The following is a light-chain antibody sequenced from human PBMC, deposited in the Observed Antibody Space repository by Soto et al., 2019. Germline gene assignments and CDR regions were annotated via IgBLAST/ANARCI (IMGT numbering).Light chain of an antibody. V-gene: IGLV1-40*01. CDR2: GNS. CDR1: SSNIGAGYD. Sequence: QSVLTQPPSVSGAPGQRVTISCTGSSSNIGAGYDVHWYQQLPGTAPKLLIYGNSNRPSGVPDRFSGSKSGTSASLAITGLQAKDEADYYCQSYDSSLSGYVFGTGTKLT. J-gene: IGLJ1*01. CDR3: QSYDSSLSGYV.